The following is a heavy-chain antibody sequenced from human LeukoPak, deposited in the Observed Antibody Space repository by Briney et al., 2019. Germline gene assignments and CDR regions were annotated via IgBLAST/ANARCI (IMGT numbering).Heavy chain of an antibody. J-gene: IGHJ4*02. Sequence: SETLSLTCTVSGGSISSGDYYWSWIRQPPGKGLEWVGYIYYSGSTYYNPSLKSRVTISVDTSKNQFSLQLSSVTAAYTVVYYCARGCYGSGWYYFDYWGQGTLVTVSS. CDR2: IYYSGST. CDR1: GGSISSGDYY. V-gene: IGHV4-61*08. CDR3: ARGCYGSGWYYFDY. D-gene: IGHD6-19*01.